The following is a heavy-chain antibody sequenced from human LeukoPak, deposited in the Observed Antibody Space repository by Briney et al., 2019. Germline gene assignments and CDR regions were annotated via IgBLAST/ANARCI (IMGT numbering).Heavy chain of an antibody. V-gene: IGHV3-33*01. Sequence: PGRSLRLSCAASGFTFSSYGMHWVRQAPGKGLEWVAVIWYDGSNKYYADSVKGRFTISRDNSKNTLYLQMNSLRAEDTAVYYCARDGAADSSSWYYYWGQGTLVTVSS. CDR1: GFTFSSYG. J-gene: IGHJ4*02. CDR2: IWYDGSNK. D-gene: IGHD6-13*01. CDR3: ARDGAADSSSWYYY.